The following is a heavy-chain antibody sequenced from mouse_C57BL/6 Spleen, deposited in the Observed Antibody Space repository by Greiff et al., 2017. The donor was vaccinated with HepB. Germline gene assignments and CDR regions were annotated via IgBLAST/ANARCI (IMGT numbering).Heavy chain of an antibody. D-gene: IGHD1-1*01. CDR1: GYTFTEYT. Sequence: QVHVKQSGAELVKPGASVKLSCKASGYTFTEYTIHWVKQRSGQGLEWIGWFYPGSGSIKYNEKFKDKATLTADKSSSTVYMELSRLTSEDSAVYFCARHEAQGYYYGSSYYFDYWGQGTTLTVSS. V-gene: IGHV1-62-2*01. CDR3: ARHEAQGYYYGSSYYFDY. CDR2: FYPGSGSI. J-gene: IGHJ2*01.